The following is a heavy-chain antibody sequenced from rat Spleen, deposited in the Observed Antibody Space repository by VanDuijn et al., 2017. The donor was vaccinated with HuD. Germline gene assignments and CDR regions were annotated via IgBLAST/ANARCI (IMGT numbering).Heavy chain of an antibody. CDR3: TRGYVMDA. J-gene: IGHJ4*01. V-gene: IGHV5S13*01. Sequence: EVQLVESDGGLVQPGRSLKLSCTASGFTFTNYDMAWVRQTPTKGLEWIASISTGGGNTYFRDSVKGRFTISRNNAKNTQYLQMDSLRSEDTAIYYCTRGYVMDAWGQGASVTVSS. CDR2: ISTGGGNT. CDR1: GFTFTNYD.